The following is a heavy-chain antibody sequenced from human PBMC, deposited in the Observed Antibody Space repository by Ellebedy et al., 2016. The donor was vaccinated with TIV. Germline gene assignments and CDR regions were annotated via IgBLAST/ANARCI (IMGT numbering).Heavy chain of an antibody. J-gene: IGHJ4*02. CDR1: GFTFSDYL. V-gene: IGHV3-7*01. D-gene: IGHD5-24*01. CDR2: INNDGGGK. CDR3: ARDAMADY. Sequence: GESLKISCAASGFTFSDYLMAWVRQAPGKGLEWVASINNDGGGKYYVDSVKGRFTISRDHAKNSLYLQMNSLRAEDTAVYYCARDAMADYWGQGTLVVVSS.